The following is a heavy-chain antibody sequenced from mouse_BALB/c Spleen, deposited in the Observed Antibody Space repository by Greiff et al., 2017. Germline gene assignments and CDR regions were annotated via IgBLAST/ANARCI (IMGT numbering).Heavy chain of an antibody. CDR2: ISSGGSYT. Sequence: EVKLMESGGGLVKPGGSLKLSCAASGFTFSSYAMSWVRQTPEKRLEWVATISSGGSYTYYPDSVKGRFTISRDNAKNTLYLQMSSLRSEDTAMYYCARVRGNYGSTLYAMDYWGQGTSVTVSS. J-gene: IGHJ4*01. CDR3: ARVRGNYGSTLYAMDY. V-gene: IGHV5-9-3*01. D-gene: IGHD1-1*01. CDR1: GFTFSSYA.